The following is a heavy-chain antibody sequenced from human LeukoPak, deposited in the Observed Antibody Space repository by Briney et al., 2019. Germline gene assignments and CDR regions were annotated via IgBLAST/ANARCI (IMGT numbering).Heavy chain of an antibody. CDR2: INHSGST. CDR3: ARDVVVAATIPNWFDP. CDR1: GESFSGYY. Sequence: KPSETLSLTCAVYGESFSGYYWSWIRQPPGKGLEWIGEINHSGSTNYNPSLKSRVTISVDTSKNQFSLKLSSVTAADTAVYYCARDVVVAATIPNWFDPWGQGTLVTVSS. V-gene: IGHV4-34*01. J-gene: IGHJ5*02. D-gene: IGHD2-15*01.